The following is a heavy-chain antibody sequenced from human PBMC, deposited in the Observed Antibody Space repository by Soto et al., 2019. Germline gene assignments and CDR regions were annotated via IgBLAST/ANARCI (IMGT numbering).Heavy chain of an antibody. V-gene: IGHV4-59*07. D-gene: IGHD3-3*01. CDR1: GGSIDDYY. J-gene: IGHJ4*02. Sequence: QVQLQESGPGLVAPSDTLSLTCSVSGGSIDDYYWSWIRQPPGKGLEWVAFIYHSGGTDYSPSLQSRVSLSVDTSNNQFSPRLTSVTAADTAVYYCARVRVDADDLFYFDSWGEGTLVTVSS. CDR2: IYHSGGT. CDR3: ARVRVDADDLFYFDS.